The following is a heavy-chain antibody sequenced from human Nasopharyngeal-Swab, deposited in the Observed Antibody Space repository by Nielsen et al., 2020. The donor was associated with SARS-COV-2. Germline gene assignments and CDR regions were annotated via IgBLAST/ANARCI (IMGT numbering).Heavy chain of an antibody. Sequence: SATLSLTCTVSGGSISSYYWSWIRQPPGKGLEWIGYIYYSGSTNYNPSLKSRVTISVYTSKNQFSLKLSSVTAADTAVYYCARRGFITGRAGYYYYMDVWGKGTTVTVSS. CDR2: IYYSGST. CDR1: GGSISSYY. CDR3: ARRGFITGRAGYYYYMDV. J-gene: IGHJ6*03. V-gene: IGHV4-59*08. D-gene: IGHD1-20*01.